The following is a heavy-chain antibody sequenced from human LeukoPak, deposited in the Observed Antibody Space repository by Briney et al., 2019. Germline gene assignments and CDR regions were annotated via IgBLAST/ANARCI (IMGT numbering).Heavy chain of an antibody. V-gene: IGHV1-69*02. CDR1: GVTFDKSS. D-gene: IGHD3-16*01. J-gene: IGHJ4*02. CDR3: AARQHGSQITCGTTGDFFDH. CDR2: IIPIMSIG. Sequence: SVKVSCKTCGVTFDKSSIHWVRETPGQGLEWMGRIIPIMSIGTNAEQFQDRVTITADKSKSTAYLELSSLTPEETAIYYCAARQHGSQITCGTTGDFFDHWGQGTLITV.